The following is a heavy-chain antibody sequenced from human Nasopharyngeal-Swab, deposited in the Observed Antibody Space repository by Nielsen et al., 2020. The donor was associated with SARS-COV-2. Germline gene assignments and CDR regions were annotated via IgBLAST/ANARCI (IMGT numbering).Heavy chain of an antibody. V-gene: IGHV3-23*01. Sequence: GESLKISCAGSGFTFNDYAMTWVRQAPGKGLEWVSSITGSGWKRYYADSARGRFVISRDNANNMVFLQMNDLRAEDTAVYYCAKGRSLSAACSAWFDHWCQGTLVTVSS. J-gene: IGHJ5*02. D-gene: IGHD6-13*01. CDR1: GFTFNDYA. CDR3: AKGRSLSAACSAWFDH. CDR2: ITGSGWKR.